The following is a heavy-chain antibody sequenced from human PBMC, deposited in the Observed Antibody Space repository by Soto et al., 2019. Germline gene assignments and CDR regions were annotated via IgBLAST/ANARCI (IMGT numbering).Heavy chain of an antibody. V-gene: IGHV1-69*13. CDR2: IIPIFGTA. CDR1: GGTFSSYA. J-gene: IGHJ4*02. CDR3: ASSTAMVTFFDY. D-gene: IGHD5-18*01. Sequence: GASVKVSCKASGGTFSSYAISWVRQAPGQGLEWMGGIIPIFGTANYAQKFQGRVTITADESTSTAYMELSSLRSEDTAVYYCASSTAMVTFFDYWGQGTLVTVSS.